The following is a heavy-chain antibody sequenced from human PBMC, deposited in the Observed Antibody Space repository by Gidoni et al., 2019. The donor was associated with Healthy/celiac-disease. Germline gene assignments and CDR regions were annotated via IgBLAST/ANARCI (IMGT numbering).Heavy chain of an antibody. D-gene: IGHD6-25*01. J-gene: IGHJ4*02. CDR1: GFTFSSYS. Sequence: EVQLVESGGGLVQPGGSLRLSCAASGFTFSSYSMNWVRQAPGKGLEWVSYISSSSSTIYYADSVKGRFTISRDNAKNSLYLQMNSLRDEDTAVYYCARDLGGTRVTATFDYWGQGTLVTVSS. CDR2: ISSSSSTI. V-gene: IGHV3-48*02. CDR3: ARDLGGTRVTATFDY.